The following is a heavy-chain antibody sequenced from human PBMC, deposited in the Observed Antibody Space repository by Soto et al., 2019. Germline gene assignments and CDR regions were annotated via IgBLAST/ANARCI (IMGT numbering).Heavy chain of an antibody. D-gene: IGHD6-19*01. CDR3: ARDYLGSSGWAAPDF. CDR1: GYSITNDYW. Sequence: QVQLQESGPGLVKPSDTLSLTCGVSGYSITNDYWWAWIRQPPGKGLEWIGYIYHSGSTDYKPSLRSRATMSVDTSKNQFSLRLTSVTAVDTAVYYCARDYLGSSGWAAPDFWGQGTLVTVSS. CDR2: IYHSGST. V-gene: IGHV4-28*03. J-gene: IGHJ4*02.